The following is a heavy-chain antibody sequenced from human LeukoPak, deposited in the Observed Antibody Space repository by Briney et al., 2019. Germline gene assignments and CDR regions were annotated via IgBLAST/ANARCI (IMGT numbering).Heavy chain of an antibody. Sequence: SETLSLTCTVSEGSISAYYWSWIRQPAGKGLEWIGRIYTSGSTNYNPSLKSRVTISVDTSKNQFSLKLSSVTAADTAVYYCARHRWFKDHPTFDYWGQGTLVTVSS. CDR3: ARHRWFKDHPTFDY. V-gene: IGHV4-4*07. D-gene: IGHD3-10*01. CDR2: IYTSGST. J-gene: IGHJ4*02. CDR1: EGSISAYY.